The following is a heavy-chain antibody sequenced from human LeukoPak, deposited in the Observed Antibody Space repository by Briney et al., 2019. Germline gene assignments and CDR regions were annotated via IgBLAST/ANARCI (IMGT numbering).Heavy chain of an antibody. D-gene: IGHD2-15*01. CDR3: AGVLGYCSGGSCYSPDGAFDY. J-gene: IGHJ4*02. CDR1: GGFISRYY. V-gene: IGHV4-59*01. CDR2: IYYSGST. Sequence: SETLSLTCTVSGGFISRYYWSWIRQPPGKGLEWIGYIYYSGSTNYNPSLKSRVTISVDTSKNQFSLKLSSVTAADTAVYYCAGVLGYCSGGSCYSPDGAFDYWGQGTLVTVSS.